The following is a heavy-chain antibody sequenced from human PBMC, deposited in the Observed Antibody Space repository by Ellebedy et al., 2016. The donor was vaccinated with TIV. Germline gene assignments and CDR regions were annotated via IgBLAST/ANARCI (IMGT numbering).Heavy chain of an antibody. V-gene: IGHV3-33*01. D-gene: IGHD4-17*01. CDR3: ARDYGDSLWGLDY. CDR1: GFTFSSYG. J-gene: IGHJ4*02. Sequence: GESLKISCAASGFTFSSYGMHWVRQAPGKGLEGVAVIWYDGSNKYYADSVKGRFTISRDNSKNTLYLQMNSLRAEDTAVYYCARDYGDSLWGLDYWGQGTLVTVSS. CDR2: IWYDGSNK.